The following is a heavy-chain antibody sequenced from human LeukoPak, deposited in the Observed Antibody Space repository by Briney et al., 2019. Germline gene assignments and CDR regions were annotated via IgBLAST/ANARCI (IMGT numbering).Heavy chain of an antibody. CDR3: AKTPTDWFDP. CDR2: ISGSGGST. J-gene: IGHJ5*02. V-gene: IGHV3-23*01. Sequence: GAFLRLSCAASGFTFSGYAMSWVRQAPGKGLEWVSAISGSGGSTYYADSVKGRFTISRDNSKNTLYLQMNSLRAEDTAVYYCAKTPTDWFDPWGQGTLVTVSS. CDR1: GFTFSGYA.